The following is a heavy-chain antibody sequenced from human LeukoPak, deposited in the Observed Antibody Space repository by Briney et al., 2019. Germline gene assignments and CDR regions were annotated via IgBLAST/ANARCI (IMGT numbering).Heavy chain of an antibody. CDR2: IEYSGGSA. CDR1: GDSISRYY. Sequence: EALSLTCSVSGDSISRYYWSWIRQSPGKGLEWVASIEYSGGSAYYADSVKGRFSISREDSKNTLYLQLNSLRAEDTALYYCTRNSGWYGISWGQGTLVTVSS. CDR3: TRNSGWYGIS. J-gene: IGHJ4*02. D-gene: IGHD6-19*01. V-gene: IGHV3-53*01.